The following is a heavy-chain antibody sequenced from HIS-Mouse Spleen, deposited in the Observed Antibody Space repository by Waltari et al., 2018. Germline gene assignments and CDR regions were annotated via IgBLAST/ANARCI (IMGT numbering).Heavy chain of an antibody. J-gene: IGHJ2*01. D-gene: IGHD6-13*01. CDR1: GGSISSSSYY. CDR2: IYYSGST. V-gene: IGHV4-39*07. Sequence: QLQLQESGPGLVKPSETLSLTCTVSGGSISSSSYYWGWIRQPPGKGLEWIGSIYYSGSTSDNPARKSRVTISVDTSKNQFSLKLSSVTAADTAVYYCAREIPYSSSWYDWYFDLWGRGTLVTVSS. CDR3: AREIPYSSSWYDWYFDL.